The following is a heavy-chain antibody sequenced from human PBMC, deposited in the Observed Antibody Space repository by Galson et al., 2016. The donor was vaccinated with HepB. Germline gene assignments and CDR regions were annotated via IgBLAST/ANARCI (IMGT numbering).Heavy chain of an antibody. CDR2: IDPSDSYT. J-gene: IGHJ4*02. CDR1: GYSFTSHW. CDR3: ARSIQLWPDY. D-gene: IGHD5-18*01. Sequence: QSGAEVKKPGESLRISCKGRGYSFTSHWINWVRQMPGKGLEWMGRIDPSDSYTSYSPSFQGHVTISADESISTAYLQWSSLRASDTAMYYCARSIQLWPDYWGQGSLVTVSS. V-gene: IGHV5-10-1*01.